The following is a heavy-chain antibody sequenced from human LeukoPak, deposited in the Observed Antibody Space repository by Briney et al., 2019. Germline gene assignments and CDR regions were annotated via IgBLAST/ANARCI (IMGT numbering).Heavy chain of an antibody. J-gene: IGHJ6*02. CDR1: GSSFTSYW. Sequence: GASLQISCKGSGSSFTSYWIGWVRPMPGKGLEWMGIIYPGDSDTRYSPSFQGQVTISADKSISTAYLQWSSLKASDTAMYYCARLAGPYYYYYGMDVWGQGTTVTVSS. D-gene: IGHD6-19*01. CDR3: ARLAGPYYYYYGMDV. CDR2: IYPGDSDT. V-gene: IGHV5-51*01.